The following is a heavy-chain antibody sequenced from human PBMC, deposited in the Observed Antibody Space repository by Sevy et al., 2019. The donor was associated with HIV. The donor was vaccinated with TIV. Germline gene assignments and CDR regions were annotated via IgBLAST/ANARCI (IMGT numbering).Heavy chain of an antibody. J-gene: IGHJ4*02. CDR3: VIGDTPRLTGSGTGLKDQSLNYFEF. CDR2: FVPEDGEI. CDR1: RYTLSEVS. V-gene: IGHV1-24*01. D-gene: IGHD3-16*02. Sequence: ASVKVSCNVPRYTLSEVSMHWVRQAPGKGLEWMGGFVPEDGEIVFAQKFRGRVTVAEDTLTDTAYLEVTNLRSEDTANYFCVIGDTPRLTGSGTGLKDQSLNYFEFWGQGTLVTVSS.